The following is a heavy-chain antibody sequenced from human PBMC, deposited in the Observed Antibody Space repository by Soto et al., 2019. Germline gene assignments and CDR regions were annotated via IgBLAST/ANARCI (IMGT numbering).Heavy chain of an antibody. Sequence: QVQLQESGPGLVKPSQTLSLTCTVSGGSISSGGYYWSWIRQHPGKGLEWIGYIYYSGSTYYNPSLKSRVTLSVDTSKNQFSLKLSSVTAADTAVYYCARGPGTTSQPGYYYYGMDVWGQGTTVTVSS. CDR2: IYYSGST. CDR3: ARGPGTTSQPGYYYYGMDV. CDR1: GGSISSGGYY. J-gene: IGHJ6*02. V-gene: IGHV4-31*03. D-gene: IGHD4-17*01.